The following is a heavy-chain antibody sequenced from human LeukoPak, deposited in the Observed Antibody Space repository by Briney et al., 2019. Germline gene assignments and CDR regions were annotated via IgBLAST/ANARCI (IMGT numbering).Heavy chain of an antibody. CDR2: IYHSGST. Sequence: PSETLSLTCAVSGGSISSGGYSWSWIRQPPGKGLEWIGYIYHSGSTYHNPSLKSRVTISVDRSKNQFSLKLSSVTAADTAVYYCARGNSGYDPGWFDPWGQGTLVTVSS. CDR1: GGSISSGGYS. D-gene: IGHD5-12*01. V-gene: IGHV4-30-2*01. CDR3: ARGNSGYDPGWFDP. J-gene: IGHJ5*02.